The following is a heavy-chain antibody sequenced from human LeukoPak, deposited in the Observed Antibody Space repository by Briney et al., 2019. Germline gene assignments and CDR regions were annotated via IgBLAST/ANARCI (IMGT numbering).Heavy chain of an antibody. D-gene: IGHD5-18*01. Sequence: GGSLRLSCAASRFTFSSYWMHWVRQAPGKGLVWVSHINGDGSATIYADSVKGRFTISRDNAKNTLYLQMNSLRAEDTAVYYCARGSGYSYGSFDYGGQGTLVTVSS. J-gene: IGHJ4*02. V-gene: IGHV3-74*01. CDR3: ARGSGYSYGSFDY. CDR1: RFTFSSYW. CDR2: INGDGSAT.